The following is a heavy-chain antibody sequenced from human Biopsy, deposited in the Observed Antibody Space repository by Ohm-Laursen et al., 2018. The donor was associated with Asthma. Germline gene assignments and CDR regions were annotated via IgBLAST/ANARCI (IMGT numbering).Heavy chain of an antibody. CDR3: ARAVSSSSYWYFDL. CDR1: GDAMSTSGSY. J-gene: IGHJ2*01. Sequence: SETLSLTCIVSGDAMSTSGSYWGWIRQSPGKGLEWIGGIFYSGRTYFNPSLGSRVTISADTSKNLFSLKVTSVTAADTAVYYCARAVSSSSYWYFDLWGRGDLVTVSS. V-gene: IGHV4-39*02. D-gene: IGHD6-6*01. CDR2: IFYSGRT.